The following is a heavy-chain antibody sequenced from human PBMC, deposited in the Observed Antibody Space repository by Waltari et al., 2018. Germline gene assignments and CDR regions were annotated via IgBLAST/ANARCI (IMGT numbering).Heavy chain of an antibody. V-gene: IGHV2-5*01. Sequence: QITLEESGPTLVKPTQTLTLTCSFSGFSISPSGVGVGWIRQPPGKALEWLGIIYWHDEKYYNPSLQSRLTITKDTSKNQVVLTMTDMDPVDTGTYYCARRKTFNGVDVWGRGTTVTVSS. J-gene: IGHJ6*02. CDR3: ARRKTFNGVDV. CDR1: GFSISPSGVG. CDR2: IYWHDEK.